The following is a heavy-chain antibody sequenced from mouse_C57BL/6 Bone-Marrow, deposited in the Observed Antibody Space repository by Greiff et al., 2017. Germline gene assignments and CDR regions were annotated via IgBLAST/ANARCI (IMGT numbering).Heavy chain of an antibody. CDR3: GRWGGKGGFDY. CDR2: IDPSGSYT. J-gene: IGHJ2*01. D-gene: IGHD1-3*01. CDR1: GYTFTSYW. V-gene: IGHV1-69*01. Sequence: QVQLQQPGAELVMPGASVKLSCKASGYTFTSYWMPWVKQRPGQGLEWIGEIDPSGSYTNYNQKFKGKSTLTVDKSSSTAYMQLSSLTSEDSAVYYCGRWGGKGGFDYWGQGTTLTVSA.